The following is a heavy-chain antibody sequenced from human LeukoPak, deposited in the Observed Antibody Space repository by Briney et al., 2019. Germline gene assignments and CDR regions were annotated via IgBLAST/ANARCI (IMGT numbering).Heavy chain of an antibody. CDR3: AAHHPLWFGELSIRYYYGMDV. CDR1: GFTFSSYG. Sequence: GGSLRLSCAASGFTFSSYGVHWVRQAPGKGLEWVAFIRYDGSNKYYADSVKGRFTISRDNSKNTLYLQMNSLRAEDTAVYYCAAHHPLWFGELSIRYYYGMDVWGQGTTVTVSS. J-gene: IGHJ6*02. V-gene: IGHV3-30*02. CDR2: IRYDGSNK. D-gene: IGHD3-10*01.